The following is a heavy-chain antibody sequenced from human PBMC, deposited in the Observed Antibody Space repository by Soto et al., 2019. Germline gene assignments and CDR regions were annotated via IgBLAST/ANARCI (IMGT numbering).Heavy chain of an antibody. CDR3: ARGNYDILTGYRIRPFDY. V-gene: IGHV4-31*03. J-gene: IGHJ4*02. Sequence: QVQLQESGPGLVKPSQTLSLTCTVSGGSISSGGYYWSWIRQHPGKGLEWSGYIYYRGSTYYNPSLKSRVTISVDTSKNQFSLKLSSVTAADTAVYYCARGNYDILTGYRIRPFDYGGQGTLVTVSS. D-gene: IGHD3-9*01. CDR1: GGSISSGGYY. CDR2: IYYRGST.